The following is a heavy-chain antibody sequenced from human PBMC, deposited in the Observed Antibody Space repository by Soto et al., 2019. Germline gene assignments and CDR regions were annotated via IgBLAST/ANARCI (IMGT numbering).Heavy chain of an antibody. J-gene: IGHJ2*01. Sequence: GGSLRLSCAASGFTFSNYWMSWVRQAPGKGLEWVANIKQDGSEKNYKDSVKGRLTISRDNAKNSLSLQMNSLRAEDTAVYYCARRATTAAGYFDLWGRGTLVTVSS. D-gene: IGHD1-26*01. CDR2: IKQDGSEK. CDR1: GFTFSNYW. CDR3: ARRATTAAGYFDL. V-gene: IGHV3-7*01.